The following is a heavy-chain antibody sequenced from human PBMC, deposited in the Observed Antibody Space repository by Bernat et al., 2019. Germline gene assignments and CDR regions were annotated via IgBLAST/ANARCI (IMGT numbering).Heavy chain of an antibody. Sequence: EVQLVESGGGLVQPGGSLRLSCAASGFTVSSNYMSWVRQAPGKGLEWVSVIYSGGSTYYADSVKGRFTISRDNSKNTLYLQMNSLRAEDTAVYYWASRVVLRYFDWLSRGAFDIWGQGTMVTVSS. D-gene: IGHD3-9*01. CDR3: ASRVVLRYFDWLSRGAFDI. CDR2: IYSGGST. CDR1: GFTVSSNY. J-gene: IGHJ3*02. V-gene: IGHV3-66*01.